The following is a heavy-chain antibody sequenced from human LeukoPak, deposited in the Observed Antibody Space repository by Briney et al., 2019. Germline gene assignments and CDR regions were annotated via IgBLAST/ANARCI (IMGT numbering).Heavy chain of an antibody. CDR2: IHPGRGDT. J-gene: IGHJ4*02. CDR3: VADCYGDCID. Sequence: ASVKVSCKALGYTFTDHYFHWLRQAPGQGIEWMGWIHPGRGDTNIAQKFQGRVSLTRDMSISTAYMELSSLRSEDTAVYYCVADCYGDCIDWGQGTLVTVSS. V-gene: IGHV1-2*02. CDR1: GYTFTDHY. D-gene: IGHD4-17*01.